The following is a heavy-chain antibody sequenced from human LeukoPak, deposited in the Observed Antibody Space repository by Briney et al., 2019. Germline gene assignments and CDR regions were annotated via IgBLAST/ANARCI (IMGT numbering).Heavy chain of an antibody. Sequence: GGSPRHSRAASGITFNAIHWVRQAPGNRLERVTLTWYDGRSKYYADPVKRRITISIDNSKNMVYLHMSSLRADDTDVYYCARVFFGSGGWPDYWGQATLVTVSS. CDR2: TWYDGRSK. D-gene: IGHD3-10*01. CDR3: ARVFFGSGGWPDY. J-gene: IGHJ4*02. CDR1: GITFNA. V-gene: IGHV3-33*01.